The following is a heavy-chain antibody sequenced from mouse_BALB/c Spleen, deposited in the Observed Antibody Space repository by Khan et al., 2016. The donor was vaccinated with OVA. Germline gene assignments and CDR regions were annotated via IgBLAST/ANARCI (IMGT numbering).Heavy chain of an antibody. CDR2: INPYNGVS. CDR1: GYSFTDYT. D-gene: IGHD1-2*01. V-gene: IGHV1-18*01. CDR3: ARSGYGGFAY. J-gene: IGHJ3*01. Sequence: VQLQQSGPELVKPGDSMKISCKASGYSFTDYTMNWVKQTHGENLEWIGLINPYNGVSNYNQKLKGKATLTVDKSSSTAYMELLSLTSEDSAVYYCARSGYGGFAYWGQGALVTVSA.